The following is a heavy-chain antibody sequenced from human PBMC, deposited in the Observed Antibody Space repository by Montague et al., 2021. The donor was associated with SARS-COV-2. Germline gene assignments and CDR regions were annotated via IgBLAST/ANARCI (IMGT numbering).Heavy chain of an antibody. D-gene: IGHD6-19*01. CDR3: ARQRRGGLVSTPRFFDY. J-gene: IGHJ4*02. CDR1: GGSINSSTYY. CDR2: IYYSGST. Sequence: SETLSLTCIVSGGSINSSTYYWAWIRQPPGKGLEWIGSIYYSGSTYYNPSLKSRVTISVDTPKNQFSLKLSSVTAADTAVYYCARQRRGGLVSTPRFFDYWGQGTLVTVSS. V-gene: IGHV4-39*01.